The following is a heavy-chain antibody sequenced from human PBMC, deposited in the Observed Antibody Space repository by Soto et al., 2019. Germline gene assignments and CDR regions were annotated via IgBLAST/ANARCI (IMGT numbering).Heavy chain of an antibody. D-gene: IGHD3-16*02. CDR1: GGSFSGYY. CDR2: INHSGST. CDR3: VRVTYVYVWGSYRSKPYYFDY. V-gene: IGHV4-34*01. J-gene: IGHJ4*02. Sequence: SETLSLTCAVYGGSFSGYYWSWIRQPPGKGLEWIGEINHSGSTNYNPSLKSRVTISVDTSKNQFSLKLSSVTAADTAVYYCVRVTYVYVWGSYRSKPYYFDYWGQGTLVTVSS.